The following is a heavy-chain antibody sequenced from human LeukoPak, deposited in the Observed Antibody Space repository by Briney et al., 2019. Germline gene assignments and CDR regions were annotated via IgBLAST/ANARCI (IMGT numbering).Heavy chain of an antibody. CDR3: AKAPVTTCRGAYCYPFDY. J-gene: IGHJ4*02. V-gene: IGHV3-23*01. CDR1: GFTFSSYA. CDR2: ISGSGTNT. Sequence: GGSLRLSCAASGFTFSSYAMSWARQAPGKGLEWVSAISGSGTNTDYADSVKGRFTISRDSSKNTLFLQMNRLRPEDAAVYYCAKAPVTTCRGAYCYPFDYWGQGTLVTVSS. D-gene: IGHD2-21*01.